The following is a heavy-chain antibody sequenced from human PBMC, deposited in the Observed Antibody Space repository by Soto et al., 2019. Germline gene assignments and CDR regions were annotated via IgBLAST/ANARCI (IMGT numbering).Heavy chain of an antibody. CDR2: IYHSGST. D-gene: IGHD6-6*01. CDR1: GGSISSSNW. J-gene: IGHJ6*02. Sequence: SETLSLTCAVSGGSISSSNWWSWVRQPPGKGLEWIGEIYHSGSTNYNPSLKSRVTISVDKSENQFSLKLSSVTAADTAVYYCAGLCLSSSSGVVYYYGMDVWGQGTTVTVSS. V-gene: IGHV4-4*02. CDR3: AGLCLSSSSGVVYYYGMDV.